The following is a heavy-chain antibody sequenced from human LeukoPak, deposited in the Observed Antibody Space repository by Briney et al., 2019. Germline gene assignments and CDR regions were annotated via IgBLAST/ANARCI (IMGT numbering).Heavy chain of an antibody. V-gene: IGHV4-59*01. D-gene: IGHD3-10*01. Sequence: SETLSLTCTVSGGSISSYYWNWIRQPPGKGLEWIGYIYYSGTTNYNPSLKSRVSMSVDTSKNQFSLKLSSVTAADTAVYYCAKDRITMVRGVLDYWGQGTLVTVSS. CDR1: GGSISSYY. CDR2: IYYSGTT. J-gene: IGHJ4*02. CDR3: AKDRITMVRGVLDY.